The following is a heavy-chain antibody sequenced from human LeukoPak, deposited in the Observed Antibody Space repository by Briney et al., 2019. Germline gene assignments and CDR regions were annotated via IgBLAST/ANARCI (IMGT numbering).Heavy chain of an antibody. CDR3: ARVGYCGGDCYPFDY. D-gene: IGHD2-21*02. CDR2: INHRGST. CDR1: GFTFSSYS. V-gene: IGHV4-34*01. J-gene: IGHJ4*02. Sequence: GSLRLSCAASGFTFSSYSMNWVRQAPGKGLEWIGEINHRGSTNYNPSLKSRVTISVDTSRNSFSLELSSVTAADTAVYYCARVGYCGGDCYPFDYWGQGTLTTISS.